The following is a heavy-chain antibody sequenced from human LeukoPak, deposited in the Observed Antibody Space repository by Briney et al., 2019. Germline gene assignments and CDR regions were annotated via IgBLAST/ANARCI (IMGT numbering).Heavy chain of an antibody. CDR1: GYSFTSYW. D-gene: IGHD3-10*01. CDR2: TYPGDSDT. J-gene: IGHJ4*02. V-gene: IGHV5-51*01. Sequence: HGESLKISCKGSGYSFTSYWIGWVRQMPGKGLEWMGITYPGDSDTRYSPSFQGQVTTSADKSISTAYLQWSSLKASDTAMYYCARLVLYYYGSGSYYNRPYYFDYWGQGTLVTVSS. CDR3: ARLVLYYYGSGSYYNRPYYFDY.